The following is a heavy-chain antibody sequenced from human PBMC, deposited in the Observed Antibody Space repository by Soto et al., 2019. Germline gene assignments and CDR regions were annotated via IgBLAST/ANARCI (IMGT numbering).Heavy chain of an antibody. CDR1: GEALGSGQSY. V-gene: IGHV4-61*01. CDR3: ARGRSYRAGSSLGRRMDV. CDR2: TFVTGAT. D-gene: IGHD3-10*01. Sequence: HVQLQDSVPGLVKFSETMSLICFVSGEALGSGQSYWNWIRRAPGKGLEWIGRTFVTGATKYSASLESRVTMSVDTSKSQLYLTLTAVTAADSATYFYARGRSYRAGSSLGRRMDVWGQGTTVTVSS. J-gene: IGHJ6*02.